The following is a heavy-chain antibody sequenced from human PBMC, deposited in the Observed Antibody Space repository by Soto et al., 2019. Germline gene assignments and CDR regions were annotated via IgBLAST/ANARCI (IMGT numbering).Heavy chain of an antibody. CDR3: ARTPEDVSMVRGVIPRYFDY. V-gene: IGHV5-51*01. CDR2: IYPGDSDT. CDR1: GYSFTSYW. D-gene: IGHD3-10*01. Sequence: GESLKISCKGSGYSFTSYWIGWVRQMPGKGLEWMGIIYPGDSDTRYSPSFQGQVTISADKSISTAYLQWSSLKASDTAMYYCARTPEDVSMVRGVIPRYFDYWGQGTLVTVSS. J-gene: IGHJ4*02.